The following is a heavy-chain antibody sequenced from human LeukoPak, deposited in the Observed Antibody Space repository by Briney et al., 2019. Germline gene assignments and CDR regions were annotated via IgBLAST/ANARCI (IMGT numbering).Heavy chain of an antibody. CDR1: GGSFSGYY. CDR3: ARGRTLAYCGGDCYFHYYYYYGMDV. D-gene: IGHD2-21*02. Sequence: PSETLSLTCAVYGGSFSGYYWSWIRQPPGKWLEWIGEINHSGSTNYNPSLKSRVTISVDTSKNQFSLKLSSVTAADTAVCYCARGRTLAYCGGDCYFHYYYYYGMDVWGQGTTVTVSS. J-gene: IGHJ6*02. V-gene: IGHV4-34*01. CDR2: INHSGST.